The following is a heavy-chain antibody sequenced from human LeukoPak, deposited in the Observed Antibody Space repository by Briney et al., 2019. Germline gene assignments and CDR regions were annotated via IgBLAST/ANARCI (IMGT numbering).Heavy chain of an antibody. J-gene: IGHJ3*02. CDR3: ARQGYDILTGYIDAFDI. Sequence: PSETLSLTCTVSGGSISSYYWSWIRQPPGKGLEWIGYISYSGSTNYNPSLESRVTISIDTSKNQLSLKLRSVTAADTAIYYCARQGYDILTGYIDAFDIWGQGTTVTVSS. V-gene: IGHV4-59*08. CDR2: ISYSGST. CDR1: GGSISSYY. D-gene: IGHD3-9*01.